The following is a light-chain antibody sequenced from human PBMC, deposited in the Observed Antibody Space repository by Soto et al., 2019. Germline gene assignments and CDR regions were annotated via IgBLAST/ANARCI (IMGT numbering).Light chain of an antibody. J-gene: IGKJ5*01. CDR2: DAS. V-gene: IGKV3-11*01. CDR3: QQRSNWPPIT. Sequence: EIVLTQSPATLSLSPGERAPLSCRASQSVSSYLAWYQQKPGQAPRLLIYDASNRATGIPARFSGSGSGTDSTLTISSLEPEDFAVYYCQQRSNWPPITFGQGTRLEIK. CDR1: QSVSSY.